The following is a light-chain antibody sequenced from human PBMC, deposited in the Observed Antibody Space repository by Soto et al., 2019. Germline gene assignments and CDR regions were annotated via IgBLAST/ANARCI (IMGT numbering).Light chain of an antibody. CDR1: SGHSSYI. CDR2: LETSGSY. J-gene: IGLJ3*02. V-gene: IGLV4-60*02. Sequence: QSVLAQSSSASASLGSSVKLTCTLSSGHSSYIIAWHQQQPGKAPRYLMNLETSGSYNKGSGVPDRFSGSSSGADRYLTISNLQFEDEADYYCETWDSNSWVFGGGTQLTVL. CDR3: ETWDSNSWV.